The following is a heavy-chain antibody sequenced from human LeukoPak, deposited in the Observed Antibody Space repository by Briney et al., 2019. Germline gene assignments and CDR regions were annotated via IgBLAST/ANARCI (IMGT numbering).Heavy chain of an antibody. CDR2: ITPIFGTA. D-gene: IGHD6-6*01. J-gene: IGHJ6*03. V-gene: IGHV1-69*13. CDR1: GGTFSSYA. Sequence: SVKVSCKASGGTFSSYAISWARQAPGQGLEWMGGITPIFGTANYAQKFQGRVTITADESTSTAYMELSSLRSEDTAVYYCATIGGLAARSYYYYMDVWGKGTTVTVSS. CDR3: ATIGGLAARSYYYYMDV.